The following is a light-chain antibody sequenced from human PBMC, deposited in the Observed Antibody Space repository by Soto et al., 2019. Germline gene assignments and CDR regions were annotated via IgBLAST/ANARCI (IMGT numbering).Light chain of an antibody. Sequence: QSALTQPASVSGSPGQSITISCTGTSSDIGGYNYVSWYQQHPGKVPKLIIYEVTNRPSGVSDRFSGSKSGNTASLTISGLQAEDEADYYCSSFTTSSALIFGGGTKLIVL. CDR1: SSDIGGYNY. J-gene: IGLJ2*01. CDR2: EVT. CDR3: SSFTTSSALI. V-gene: IGLV2-14*01.